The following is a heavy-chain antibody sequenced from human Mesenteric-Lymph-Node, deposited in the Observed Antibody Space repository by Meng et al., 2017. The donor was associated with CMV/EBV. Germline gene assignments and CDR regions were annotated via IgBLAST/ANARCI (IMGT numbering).Heavy chain of an antibody. CDR1: GGSISNTSYY. CDR3: ARVSGSTSWLRPRRLDH. Sequence: GSLRLSCTVSGGSISNTSYYWAWIRQPPGKRLEWIGSIYYSGSAYQSSSPKSRVTISVDTSENQFSLKLTSVTAADTAVYYCARVSGSTSWLRPRRLDHWGQGTLVTVSS. V-gene: IGHV4-39*07. CDR2: IYYSGSA. J-gene: IGHJ4*02. D-gene: IGHD2-2*01.